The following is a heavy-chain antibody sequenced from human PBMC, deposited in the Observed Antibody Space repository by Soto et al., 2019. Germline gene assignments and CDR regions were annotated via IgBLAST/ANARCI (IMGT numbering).Heavy chain of an antibody. J-gene: IGHJ4*02. V-gene: IGHV3-23*01. CDR1: GLTFSSFA. Sequence: VQLLESGGGLVQPGGSLRLSGAASGLTFSSFAMTWVRQAPGKGLEWVSAIDTSGGGTYYADSVKGRFTISRDNSKNTLYLQMNSLRAEDTAVYYAVKSSRTLGDSWGQGTLVTVSS. CDR2: IDTSGGGT. CDR3: VKSSRTLGDS. D-gene: IGHD6-13*01.